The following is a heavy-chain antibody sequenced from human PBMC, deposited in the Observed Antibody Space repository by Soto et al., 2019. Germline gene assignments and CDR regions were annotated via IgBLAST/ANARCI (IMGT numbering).Heavy chain of an antibody. CDR1: GGSISSGGYY. J-gene: IGHJ6*02. D-gene: IGHD5-12*01. CDR2: IYYSGST. V-gene: IGHV4-30-4*01. CDR3: ARDYYRFNSGYGFSMDV. Sequence: SETLSLTCTVSGGSISSGGYYWSWIRQPPGKGLEWIGYIYYSGSTYYNPSLKSRVTISVDTSKNQFSLKLSSVTAADTAVYYCARDYYRFNSGYGFSMDVWGQGTTVTVSS.